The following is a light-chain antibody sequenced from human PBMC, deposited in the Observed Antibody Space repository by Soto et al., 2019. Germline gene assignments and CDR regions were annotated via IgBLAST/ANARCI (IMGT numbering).Light chain of an antibody. Sequence: DIQMTQSPSSLSASIGDRVTITCRASQSISRYLNWYQQKPGKAPKPLIYAASSLQSGVPSRFSGSGSGTEFTLTISSLQPDDFATYYCQQYDYSRTFGQGTKVDIK. CDR3: QQYDYSRT. J-gene: IGKJ1*01. CDR2: AAS. V-gene: IGKV1-39*01. CDR1: QSISRY.